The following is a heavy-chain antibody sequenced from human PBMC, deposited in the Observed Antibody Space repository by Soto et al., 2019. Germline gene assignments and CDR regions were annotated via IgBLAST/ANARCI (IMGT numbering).Heavy chain of an antibody. CDR1: GGSISSGDYY. Sequence: SETLSLTSTVSGGSISSGDYYWSWIRQPPGKGLEWIGRIYYSGSTYYNPSLKSRLTISVDTSKNQVSLKLTSVTAADTAVYYCARGGGVPALGDPWGQGTLVTVSS. CDR2: IYYSGST. D-gene: IGHD3-16*01. J-gene: IGHJ5*02. V-gene: IGHV4-30-4*01. CDR3: ARGGGVPALGDP.